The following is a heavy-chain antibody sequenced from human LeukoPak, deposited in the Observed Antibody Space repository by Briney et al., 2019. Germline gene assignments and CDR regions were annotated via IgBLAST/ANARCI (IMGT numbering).Heavy chain of an antibody. Sequence: PSETLSLTRTVSGGSISSYYWSWIRQPPGKGLEWIGYIYYSGSTNYNPSLKSRVTISVDTSKNQFSLKLSSVTAADTAVYYCARERYDTLTGYYRDYYYYGMDVWGKGTTVTVSS. CDR3: ARERYDTLTGYYRDYYYYGMDV. CDR2: IYYSGST. J-gene: IGHJ6*04. CDR1: GGSISSYY. V-gene: IGHV4-59*01. D-gene: IGHD3-9*01.